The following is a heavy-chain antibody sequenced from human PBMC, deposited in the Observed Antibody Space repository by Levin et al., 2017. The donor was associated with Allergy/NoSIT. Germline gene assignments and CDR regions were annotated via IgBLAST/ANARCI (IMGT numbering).Heavy chain of an antibody. CDR1: GFTFSSYS. CDR3: ARDPTCTTYCGGDCYSCHDAFDI. J-gene: IGHJ3*02. Sequence: GESLKISCAASGFTFSSYSMNWVRQAPGKGLEWVSSISSSSSYIYYADSVKGRFTISRDNAKNSLYLQMNSLRAEDTAVYYCARDPTCTTYCGGDCYSCHDAFDIWGQGTMVTVSS. V-gene: IGHV3-21*01. D-gene: IGHD2-21*02. CDR2: ISSSSSYI.